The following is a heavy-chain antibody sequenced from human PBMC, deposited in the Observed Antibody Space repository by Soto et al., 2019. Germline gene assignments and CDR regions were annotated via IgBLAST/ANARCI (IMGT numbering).Heavy chain of an antibody. CDR1: GFTFSSYA. J-gene: IGHJ5*02. V-gene: IGHV3-23*01. CDR2: MSGSGGST. D-gene: IGHD6-13*01. Sequence: GGSLRLSCAASGFTFSSYAMSWVRQATGKGPEWVSAMSGSGGSTYYADSVKGRFTISRDNSKNTLYLQMNSLRAEDTAVYYCHGSSWLNWFDPWGQGTLVTVSS. CDR3: HGSSWLNWFDP.